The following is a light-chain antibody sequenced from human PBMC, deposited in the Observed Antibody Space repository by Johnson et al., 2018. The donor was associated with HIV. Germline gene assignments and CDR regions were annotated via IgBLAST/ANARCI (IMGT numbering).Light chain of an antibody. CDR2: ANN. Sequence: QSVLTQPPSVSAAPGQKVTISCSGSSSNIGNNYVSWYQQLPGTAPKLLIYANNKRPSGIPDRFSGSKSGTSATLGITGLQTGDEADYHCGTWDSSLSAGVFGTGTKVTVL. V-gene: IGLV1-51*01. J-gene: IGLJ1*01. CDR1: SSNIGNNY. CDR3: GTWDSSLSAGV.